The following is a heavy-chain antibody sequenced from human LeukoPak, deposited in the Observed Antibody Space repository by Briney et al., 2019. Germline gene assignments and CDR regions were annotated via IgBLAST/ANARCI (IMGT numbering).Heavy chain of an antibody. CDR1: GFTFSSYA. D-gene: IGHD5-18*01. CDR2: ISGSGGST. Sequence: GGSLRLSCAASGFTFSSYAMSWVRQAPGKGLEWASAISGSGGSTYYADSVKGRFTISRDNSKNTLYLQMNSLRAEDTAVYYCAKGGDTAMVYYYYYYGMDVWGQGTTVTVSS. CDR3: AKGGDTAMVYYYYYYGMDV. J-gene: IGHJ6*02. V-gene: IGHV3-23*01.